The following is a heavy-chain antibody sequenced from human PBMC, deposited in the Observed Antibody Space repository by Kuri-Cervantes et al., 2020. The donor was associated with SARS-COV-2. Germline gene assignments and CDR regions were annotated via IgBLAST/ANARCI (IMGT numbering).Heavy chain of an antibody. D-gene: IGHD2-2*01. CDR1: GGFFSGYY. J-gene: IGHJ4*02. V-gene: IGHV4-34*01. Sequence: GSLRLSCAVYGGFFSGYYWSWIRQPPGKGLEWIGEINHSGSTNYNPSLKSRVTISVDTSKNQFSLKLSSVTAADTAVYYCARAAPDIVVVPAAKYFDYWGQGTLVTVSS. CDR3: ARAAPDIVVVPAAKYFDY. CDR2: INHSGST.